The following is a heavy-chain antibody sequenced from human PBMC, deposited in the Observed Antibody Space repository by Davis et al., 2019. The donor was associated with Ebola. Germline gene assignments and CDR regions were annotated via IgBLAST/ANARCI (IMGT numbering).Heavy chain of an antibody. CDR1: GFTFSSYA. D-gene: IGHD2-2*02. CDR3: ARVRGYCSSTSCYSLDY. J-gene: IGHJ4*02. V-gene: IGHV3-23*01. CDR2: ISGSGGST. Sequence: PGGSLRLSCAASGFTFSSYAMSWVRQAPGKGLEWVSAISGSGGSTYYADSVKGRFTISRDNSKNTLYLQMNSLRAEDTAVYYCARVRGYCSSTSCYSLDYWGQGTLVTVSS.